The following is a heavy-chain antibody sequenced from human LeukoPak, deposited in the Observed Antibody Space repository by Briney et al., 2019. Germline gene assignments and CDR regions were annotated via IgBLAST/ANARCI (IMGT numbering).Heavy chain of an antibody. CDR3: ARGSGIVAHFDY. V-gene: IGHV3-30-3*01. CDR2: ISYDGSNK. J-gene: IGHJ4*02. Sequence: GRSLRLSCAASGFTFRSYAMHWVRQAPGKGLEWVAVISYDGSNKYYADSVKGRFTISRDNSKNTLYLQMNSLRAEDTAVYYCARGSGIVAHFDYWGQGTLVTVSS. D-gene: IGHD5-12*01. CDR1: GFTFRSYA.